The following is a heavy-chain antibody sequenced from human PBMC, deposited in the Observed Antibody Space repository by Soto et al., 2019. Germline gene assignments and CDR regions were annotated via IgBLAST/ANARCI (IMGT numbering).Heavy chain of an antibody. D-gene: IGHD6-13*01. V-gene: IGHV3-23*01. Sequence: EVQLLESGGGLVQPGGSLRVSCAASGITFSSYAMSWVRQAPGKGLEWVSTFSGSGDSTYYADSVKGRFTISRDNSKNTLYLHMNSLRAEDTAVYYCVTRAAFDYWGQGTLVTVFS. CDR1: GITFSSYA. CDR2: FSGSGDST. J-gene: IGHJ4*02. CDR3: VTRAAFDY.